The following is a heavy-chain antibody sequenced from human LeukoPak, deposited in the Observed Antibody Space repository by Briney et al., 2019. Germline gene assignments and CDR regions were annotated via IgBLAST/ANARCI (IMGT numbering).Heavy chain of an antibody. J-gene: IGHJ6*02. Sequence: SETLSLTCTVSSGSISSNYWSWIRQPPGKGLGWIGYIYYSGSTTYKPSLKSRVTMSVDTSKNQFSLKLSSVTAADTAVYYCARQGNYYYYGLDVWGQGTTVTVSS. CDR3: ARQGNYYYYGLDV. CDR2: IYYSGST. V-gene: IGHV4-59*08. CDR1: SGSISSNY.